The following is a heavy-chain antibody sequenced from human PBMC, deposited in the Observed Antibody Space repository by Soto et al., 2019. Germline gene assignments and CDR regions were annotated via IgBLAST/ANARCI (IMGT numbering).Heavy chain of an antibody. J-gene: IGHJ4*02. Sequence: PGGSLRLSCAASGFTFSSYEMNWVRQAPGKGLEWISYINSIGTTIDYADSVKARFTISRDNAKNSLYLQMNSLRAEDTAVYYCARGGLIRVHPFDYWGQGTLVTVSS. CDR1: GFTFSSYE. CDR2: INSIGTTI. D-gene: IGHD3-16*01. CDR3: ARGGLIRVHPFDY. V-gene: IGHV3-48*03.